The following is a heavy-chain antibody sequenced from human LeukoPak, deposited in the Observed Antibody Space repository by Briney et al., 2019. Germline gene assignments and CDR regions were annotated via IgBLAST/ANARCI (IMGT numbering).Heavy chain of an antibody. V-gene: IGHV4-59*01. Sequence: PSETLSLTCTVSGGSISNKYWSWIRQPPGKGLEWIGYIYHSGSANYKPSLKSRVTISVDTSKNQFSLKLSSVTAADTAVYYCARLRSPGDFDYWGQGTLVTVSS. CDR3: ARLRSPGDFDY. CDR1: GGSISNKY. CDR2: IYHSGSA. J-gene: IGHJ4*02. D-gene: IGHD1-26*01.